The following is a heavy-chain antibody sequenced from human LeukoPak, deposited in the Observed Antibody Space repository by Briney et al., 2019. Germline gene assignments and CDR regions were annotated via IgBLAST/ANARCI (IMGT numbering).Heavy chain of an antibody. J-gene: IGHJ4*02. CDR2: INSDGSST. D-gene: IGHD4-23*01. CDR1: GFTFSTYW. Sequence: GSLRFSCAVSGFTFSTYWMHWVRQAPGKGLVWVSRINSDGSSTNYADSVKGRFTISRDNAKNTLYLQMGSLSDEDTAVYYCASGKTVEKWGQGTLVTVSS. CDR3: ASGKTVEK. V-gene: IGHV3-74*01.